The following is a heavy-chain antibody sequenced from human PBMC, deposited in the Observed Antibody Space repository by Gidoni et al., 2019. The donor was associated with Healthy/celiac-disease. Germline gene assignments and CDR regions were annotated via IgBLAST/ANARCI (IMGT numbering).Heavy chain of an antibody. Sequence: QLQLQESGPGLVKPSETLSLTCTVSGGSISSSSYYWGWIRQPPGKGLEWIGSIYYSGSTYYNPSLKSRVTISVDTSKNQFSLKLSSVTAADTAVYYCARHGFLSDYGMDVWGQGTTVTVSS. CDR3: ARHGFLSDYGMDV. CDR2: IYYSGST. J-gene: IGHJ6*02. CDR1: GGSISSSSYY. V-gene: IGHV4-39*01. D-gene: IGHD3-16*02.